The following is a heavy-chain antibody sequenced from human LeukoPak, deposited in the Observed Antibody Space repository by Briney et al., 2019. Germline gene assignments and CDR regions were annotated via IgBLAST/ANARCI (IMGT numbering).Heavy chain of an antibody. CDR2: IKQDGSEK. J-gene: IGHJ4*02. Sequence: GGSLRLSCAASGFTFSSYWMSWVRQAPGKGLEWVANIKQDGSEKYYVDSVKGRFTISRDNAKNSLYLQMNSLRAEDTAVYYCARDRGSVYRSDYFDYWGQGTLVTVFS. CDR1: GFTFSSYW. D-gene: IGHD3-16*02. CDR3: ARDRGSVYRSDYFDY. V-gene: IGHV3-7*01.